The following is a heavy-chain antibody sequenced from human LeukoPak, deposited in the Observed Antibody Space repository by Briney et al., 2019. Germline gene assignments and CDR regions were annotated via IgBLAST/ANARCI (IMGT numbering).Heavy chain of an antibody. D-gene: IGHD3-22*01. V-gene: IGHV1-18*01. CDR2: ISAYNGKT. CDR3: ARDPLYYHSDTSGYSTFFDY. CDR1: GYTFTSYG. J-gene: IGHJ4*02. Sequence: ASVKVSCTASGYTFTSYGITWVRQAPGQGLEWMGWISAYNGKTKYAQKLQGRVTMTTDTSTSTAYMELRSPRSDDTAVYYCARDPLYYHSDTSGYSTFFDYWGQGTLVTVSS.